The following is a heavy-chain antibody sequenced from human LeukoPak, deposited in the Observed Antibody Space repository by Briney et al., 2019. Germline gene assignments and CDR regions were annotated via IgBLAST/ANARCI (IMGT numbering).Heavy chain of an antibody. CDR1: GFTFDDYG. CDR3: AKGNLDILTGPVDY. J-gene: IGHJ4*02. D-gene: IGHD3-9*01. Sequence: GGSLRLSCAASGFTFDDYGMHWVWQAPGKGLEWVSGISWNSGNIGYVDSVKGRFTISRDNAKNSLYLQMNSLRTEDTALYYCAKGNLDILTGPVDYWGQGTLVTVSS. V-gene: IGHV3-9*01. CDR2: ISWNSGNI.